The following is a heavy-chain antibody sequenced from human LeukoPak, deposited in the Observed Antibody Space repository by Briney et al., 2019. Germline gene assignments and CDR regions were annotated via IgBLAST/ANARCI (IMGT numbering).Heavy chain of an antibody. Sequence: GRSLRLSCAASGFTFSSYGMHWVRQAPGKGLEWVAVIWHDGSNKYYADSVKGRFTISRDNSKNTLYLQMNSLRAEDTAVYYCARVQGAYSSGWYFTQPYYYGMDVWGQGTTVTVSS. J-gene: IGHJ6*02. CDR1: GFTFSSYG. CDR3: ARVQGAYSSGWYFTQPYYYGMDV. D-gene: IGHD6-19*01. V-gene: IGHV3-33*01. CDR2: IWHDGSNK.